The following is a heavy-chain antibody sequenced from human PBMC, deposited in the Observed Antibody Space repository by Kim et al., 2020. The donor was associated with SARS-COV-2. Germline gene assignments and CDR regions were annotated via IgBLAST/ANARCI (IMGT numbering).Heavy chain of an antibody. CDR2: ISGSGGST. J-gene: IGHJ5*02. CDR1: GFTFSSYA. CDR3: AKDQYYYDSSGHYNWFDP. V-gene: IGHV3-23*01. D-gene: IGHD3-22*01. Sequence: GGSLRLSCAASGFTFSSYAMSWVRQAPGKGLEWVSAISGSGGSTYYADSVKGRFTISRDNSKNTLYLQMNSLRAEDTAVYYCAKDQYYYDSSGHYNWFDPWGQGTLVTVSS.